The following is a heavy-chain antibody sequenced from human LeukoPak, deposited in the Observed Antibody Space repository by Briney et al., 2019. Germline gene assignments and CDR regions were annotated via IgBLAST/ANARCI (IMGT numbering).Heavy chain of an antibody. CDR3: AGRSARYFDH. D-gene: IGHD1-26*01. J-gene: IGHJ4*02. CDR2: IFYSGST. CDR1: GDSISSYY. V-gene: IGHV4-59*01. Sequence: SETLSLTCTVSGDSISSYYWSWIRQPPGEGLQWIGYIFYSGSTNYNASPRSRVAISVDTSKNQFSLRLTSVTAADTAVYYCAGRSARYFDHWGQGALVTVSS.